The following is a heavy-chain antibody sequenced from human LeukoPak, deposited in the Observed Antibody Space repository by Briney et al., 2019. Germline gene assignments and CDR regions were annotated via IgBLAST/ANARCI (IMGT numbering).Heavy chain of an antibody. J-gene: IGHJ5*02. V-gene: IGHV3-7*03. Sequence: GGSLRLSCAASGFTFSTYWMSWVRQAPGKGLEWVANIKEDGSEKHYVDSVRGRFTISRDNAKNSLYLQMNSLRAEDTAVYYCARDHSYSSSWYANWFDPWGQGSLVTVSS. CDR2: IKEDGSEK. CDR3: ARDHSYSSSWYANWFDP. D-gene: IGHD6-13*01. CDR1: GFTFSTYW.